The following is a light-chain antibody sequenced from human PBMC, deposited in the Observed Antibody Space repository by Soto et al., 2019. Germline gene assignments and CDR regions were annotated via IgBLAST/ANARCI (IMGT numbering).Light chain of an antibody. J-gene: IGKJ1*01. CDR1: QSVLYSSNNKNY. CDR3: QQYYSTHWT. Sequence: DIVMTQSPDSLAVSLGERATINCKSSQSVLYSSNNKNYLAWYQQKPGQPPKLLIYWASTRESGVPDRFSGSGSGKDSTLTISRLQAEDVAVYYCQQYYSTHWTFGQGTKVEIK. CDR2: WAS. V-gene: IGKV4-1*01.